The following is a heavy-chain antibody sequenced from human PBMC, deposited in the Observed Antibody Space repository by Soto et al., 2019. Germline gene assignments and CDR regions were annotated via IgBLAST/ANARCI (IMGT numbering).Heavy chain of an antibody. D-gene: IGHD3-10*01. Sequence: SETLPLTCTVSGGSISSSSYYWGWIRQPPGKGLEWIGSIYYSGNTYYNPSLKSRVTISVETSKNQFSLKLSSVTAADTAVYYCASLTVLLHWFDPWGQGTLVT. CDR3: ASLTVLLHWFDP. CDR2: IYYSGNT. J-gene: IGHJ5*02. CDR1: GGSISSSSYY. V-gene: IGHV4-39*01.